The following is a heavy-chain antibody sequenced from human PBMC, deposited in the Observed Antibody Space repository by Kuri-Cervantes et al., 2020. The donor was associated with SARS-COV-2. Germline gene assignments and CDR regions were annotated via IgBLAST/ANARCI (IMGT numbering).Heavy chain of an antibody. V-gene: IGHV5-51*01. J-gene: IGHJ4*02. CDR1: GYRFTTYW. Sequence: GESLKISCKASGYRFTTYWIGWVRQRPGIGLEWMGSIYPGDADIRHSPTFQGQVTTSADKSISTAYLQWSSLKASDTAMYYCARLSGDPGDFDYWGQGTLVTVSS. D-gene: IGHD1-26*01. CDR2: IYPGDADI. CDR3: ARLSGDPGDFDY.